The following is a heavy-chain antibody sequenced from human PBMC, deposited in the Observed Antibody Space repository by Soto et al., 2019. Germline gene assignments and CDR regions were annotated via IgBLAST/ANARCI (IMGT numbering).Heavy chain of an antibody. CDR1: GGSISSYY. V-gene: IGHV4-59*01. D-gene: IGHD3-10*01. CDR2: IYYSGST. J-gene: IGHJ4*02. Sequence: QVQLQESGPGLVKPSETLSLTCTVSGGSISSYYWSWIRQPPGKGLEWIGYIYYSGSTNCNPSLNNRLTISVDTSKNLFSLRLSGVTAADTAVYYCAGETSGGDGAVRFFDYWGQGTLVTVSS. CDR3: AGETSGGDGAVRFFDY.